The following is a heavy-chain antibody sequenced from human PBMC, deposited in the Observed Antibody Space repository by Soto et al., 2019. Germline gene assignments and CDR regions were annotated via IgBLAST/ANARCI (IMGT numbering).Heavy chain of an antibody. V-gene: IGHV1-18*01. CDR2: VGAYNGNT. CDR3: ATLFNWIDIRADYYYYMDD. J-gene: IGHJ6*03. D-gene: IGHD1-1*01. Sequence: QVQLVQSGAEVKKPGASVKVSCKASGYTFTSYGISWVRQAPGQGLEWMGWVGAYNGNTNYAQELQGRVTMTTDTSTSTAYLELRSLRSDDTAVYYCATLFNWIDIRADYYYYMDDWGKGTTVTVSS. CDR1: GYTFTSYG.